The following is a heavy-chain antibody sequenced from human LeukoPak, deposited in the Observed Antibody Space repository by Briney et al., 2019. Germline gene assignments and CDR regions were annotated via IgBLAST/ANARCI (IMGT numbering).Heavy chain of an antibody. CDR2: IRNKAYGGTA. V-gene: IGHV3-49*03. CDR3: ARFPSDPLRSDH. D-gene: IGHD1-14*01. Sequence: GGSLRLSCIASGFTFGDEAMSWFRQAPGEGLGWVGFIRNKAYGGTAEYAASVKGRFTVSRDDSKSIAYLQMSSLKTEDTAVYYCARFPSDPLRSDHWGQGTLVTVSS. CDR1: GFTFGDEA. J-gene: IGHJ4*02.